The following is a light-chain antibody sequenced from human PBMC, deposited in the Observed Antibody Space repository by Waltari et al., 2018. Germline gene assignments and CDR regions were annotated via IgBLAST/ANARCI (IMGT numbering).Light chain of an antibody. CDR1: QSLLHSNGNNA. CDR2: LGS. CDR3: MQGLQAPVT. J-gene: IGKJ3*01. V-gene: IGKV2-28*01. Sequence: SXLXLXLXPXXAASISCRSSQSLLHSNGNNALQCYLQKPGQSPQLLIYLGSNRAXXXPXRFSGXGXXTDFTXXXXXXXXXXXXIYYCMQGLQAPVTFGPGTKADI.